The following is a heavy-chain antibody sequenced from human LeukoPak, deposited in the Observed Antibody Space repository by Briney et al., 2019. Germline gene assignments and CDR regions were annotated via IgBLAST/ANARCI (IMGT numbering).Heavy chain of an antibody. V-gene: IGHV3-48*01. CDR1: GFTFNTYS. J-gene: IGHJ3*02. CDR3: ARAPTWSAAFDI. CDR2: ISSGSSAI. Sequence: GGSLRLSCAASGFTFNTYSMNWVRQTPGKGLEWVSYISSGSSAIYYADSVKGRFTISRDNAKNSLYLQLNSLRAEDTAVYYCARAPTWSAAFDIWGQGTVVTVSS. D-gene: IGHD2-8*02.